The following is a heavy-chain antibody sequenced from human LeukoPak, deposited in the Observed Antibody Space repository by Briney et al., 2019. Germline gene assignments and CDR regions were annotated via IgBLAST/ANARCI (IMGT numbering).Heavy chain of an antibody. CDR2: ISWNSGSI. J-gene: IGHJ6*02. CDR3: AKIAAAGNDYYYGMDV. CDR1: GFTFDDYA. V-gene: IGHV3-9*01. D-gene: IGHD6-13*01. Sequence: GRSLRLSCAASGFTFDDYAMHWVRQAPGKGLEWVSGISWNSGSIGYADSVKGRFTISRDNAKNSLYLQMNSLRAEDTALYYCAKIAAAGNDYYYGMDVWSQDTTVTV.